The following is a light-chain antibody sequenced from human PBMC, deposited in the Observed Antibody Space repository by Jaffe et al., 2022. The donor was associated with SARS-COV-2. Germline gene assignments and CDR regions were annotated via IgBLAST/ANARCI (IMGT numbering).Light chain of an antibody. V-gene: IGKV1-6*01. Sequence: AIQMTQSPSSLSASVGDRVTITCRASQGIGNDLGWYQQKPGKAPKLLIYAASSLQSGVPSRFSGSGSGTYFTLTISSLQPEDFATYYCLQDYNYPWTFGQGTKVEIK. CDR2: AAS. CDR1: QGIGND. CDR3: LQDYNYPWT. J-gene: IGKJ1*01.